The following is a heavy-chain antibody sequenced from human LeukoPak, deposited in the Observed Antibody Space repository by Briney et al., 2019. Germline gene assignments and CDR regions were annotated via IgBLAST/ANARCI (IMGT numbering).Heavy chain of an antibody. CDR1: GASIRSYF. D-gene: IGHD3-22*01. J-gene: IGHJ4*02. CDR3: ARNLMNHYYDSSGSLDY. V-gene: IGHV4-38-2*02. Sequence: SETLSLTCTVSGASIRSYFWSWIRQPPGKGLEWIGSIYHSGSTYYNPSLKSRVTISVDTSKNQFSLRLSSVTAADTAVYYCARNLMNHYYDSSGSLDYWGQGTLVTVSS. CDR2: IYHSGST.